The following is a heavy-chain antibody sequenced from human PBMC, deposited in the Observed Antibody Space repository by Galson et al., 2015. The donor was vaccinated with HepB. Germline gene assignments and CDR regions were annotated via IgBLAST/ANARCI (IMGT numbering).Heavy chain of an antibody. J-gene: IGHJ3*02. CDR1: GGTFSSYA. D-gene: IGHD3-22*01. CDR2: IIPIFGTA. Sequence: SVKVSCKASGGTFSSYAISWVRQAPGQGLEWMGGIIPIFGTANYAQKFQGRVTITADKSTSTAYMELSSLRSEDTAVYYCAREPRPYYYDSSGYYSRSSDAFDIWGQGTMVTVSS. CDR3: AREPRPYYYDSSGYYSRSSDAFDI. V-gene: IGHV1-69*06.